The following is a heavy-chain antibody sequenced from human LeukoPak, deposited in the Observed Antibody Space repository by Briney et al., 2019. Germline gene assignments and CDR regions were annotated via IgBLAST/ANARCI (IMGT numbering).Heavy chain of an antibody. V-gene: IGHV1-69*05. CDR3: ARSVYDSSGYYPYYYYYYMDV. CDR1: GGTFSSYA. D-gene: IGHD3-22*01. J-gene: IGHJ6*03. CDR2: IIPIFGTA. Sequence: GASVKVSCKASGGTFSSYAISWVRQAPGQGLEWMGGIIPIFGTANYAQKFQGRVTITTDESTSTAYMGLSSLRSEDTAVYYCARSVYDSSGYYPYYYYYYMDVWGTGTTVTVSS.